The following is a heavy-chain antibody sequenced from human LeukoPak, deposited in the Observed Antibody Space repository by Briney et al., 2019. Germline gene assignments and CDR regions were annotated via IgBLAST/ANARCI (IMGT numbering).Heavy chain of an antibody. CDR3: AKDFGVRGAPGFDY. D-gene: IGHD3-10*01. CDR1: EFTFSSYG. Sequence: GGSLRLSCAASEFTFSSYGMHWVRQAPGKGLEWVVVISYDGSNKYYADSVKGRFTISRDNSKNTLYLQMNSLRAEDTAVYYCAKDFGVRGAPGFDYWGQGTLVTVSS. J-gene: IGHJ4*02. V-gene: IGHV3-30*18. CDR2: ISYDGSNK.